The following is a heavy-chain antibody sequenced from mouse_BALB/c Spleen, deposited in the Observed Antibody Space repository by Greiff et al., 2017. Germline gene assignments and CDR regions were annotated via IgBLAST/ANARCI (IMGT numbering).Heavy chain of an antibody. CDR2: ISSGSSTI. V-gene: IGHV5-17*02. D-gene: IGHD2-1*01. J-gene: IGHJ2*01. CDR1: GFTFSSFG. CDR3: ARSDLPYLDY. Sequence: EVKLMESGGGLVQPGGSRKLSCAASGFTFSSFGMHWVRQAPEKGLEWVAYISSGSSTIYYADTVKGRFTISRDNPKNTLFLQMTSLRSEDTAMYYCARSDLPYLDYWGQGTTLTVSS.